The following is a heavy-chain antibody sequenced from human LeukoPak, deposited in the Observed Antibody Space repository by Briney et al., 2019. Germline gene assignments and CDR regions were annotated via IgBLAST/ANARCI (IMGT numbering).Heavy chain of an antibody. D-gene: IGHD6-19*01. J-gene: IGHJ4*02. Sequence: GGSLRLSCAASGFTFSSFTMHWVRQAPGKGLRWMAVISSDGSNKYYADSVKGRFTVSRDNSNNTLYLQMNSLRAEDTALYYCAKKRGGGWPPPMDYWGKEPLVPFSS. CDR2: ISSDGSNK. CDR1: GFTFSSFT. V-gene: IGHV3-30-3*02. CDR3: AKKRGGGWPPPMDY.